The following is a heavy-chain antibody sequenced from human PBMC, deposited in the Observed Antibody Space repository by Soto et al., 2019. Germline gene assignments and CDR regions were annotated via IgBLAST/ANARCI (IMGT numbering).Heavy chain of an antibody. CDR1: GGTFSSYA. J-gene: IGHJ3*02. CDR3: ARYVVDFWSGYSKQDAFDI. CDR2: FIPIFGTA. V-gene: IGHV1-69*01. Sequence: QVQLVQSGAEVRKPGSSVKVSCKASGGTFSSYAISWVRQAPGQGLEWMGGFIPIFGTANYAQKFQGRVTITADESTSTAYMELSSLRSEDTAVYYCARYVVDFWSGYSKQDAFDIWGQGTMVTVSS. D-gene: IGHD3-3*01.